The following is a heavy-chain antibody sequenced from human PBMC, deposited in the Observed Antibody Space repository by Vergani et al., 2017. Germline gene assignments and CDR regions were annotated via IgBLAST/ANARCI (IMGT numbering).Heavy chain of an antibody. CDR3: ARGAQYCSSTSCYTSHFDY. CDR1: GGSLSGYY. V-gene: IGHV4-34*01. CDR2: INHSGST. D-gene: IGHD2-2*02. J-gene: IGHJ4*02. Sequence: QVQLQQWGAGLLKPSETLSLTCAVYGGSLSGYYWSWIRQPPGKGLEWIGEINHSGSTNYNPSLKSRVTISVDTSKNQISLKLSSVTAADTAVYYCARGAQYCSSTSCYTSHFDYWGQGTLVTVSS.